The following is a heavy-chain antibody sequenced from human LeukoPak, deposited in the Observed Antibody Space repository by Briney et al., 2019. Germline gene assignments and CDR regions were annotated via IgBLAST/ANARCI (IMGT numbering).Heavy chain of an antibody. Sequence: GGSLRLSCAASGFTFSSHYMSWVRQAPGKGLEWVSVIYTGGSIQYSDSVKGGFTISRDNSKNMVYLQMNSLRAEDTAVYYCAKNLGFVADCWGQGTLVTVSS. CDR1: GFTFSSHY. J-gene: IGHJ4*02. CDR3: AKNLGFVADC. D-gene: IGHD3-16*02. CDR2: IYTGGSI. V-gene: IGHV3-53*01.